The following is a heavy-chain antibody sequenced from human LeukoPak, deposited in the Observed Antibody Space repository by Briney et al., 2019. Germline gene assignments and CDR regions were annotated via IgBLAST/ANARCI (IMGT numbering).Heavy chain of an antibody. D-gene: IGHD2-8*01. CDR1: GFTFSNYW. V-gene: IGHV3-7*01. CDR2: IHQHGNEK. Sequence: GGSLRLSCAAAGFTFSNYWMSWVRQAPGKGLEWVASIHQHGNEKYFVDSVRGRFTISRDNAKNSLYLQMSSLRAEDTAVYYCATLNGPLFEYWGQGTLVTVSS. CDR3: ATLNGPLFEY. J-gene: IGHJ4*02.